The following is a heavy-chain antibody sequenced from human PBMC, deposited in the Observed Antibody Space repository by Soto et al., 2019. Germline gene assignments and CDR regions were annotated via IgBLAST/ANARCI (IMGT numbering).Heavy chain of an antibody. CDR2: IYRDDDK. D-gene: IGHD2-15*01. J-gene: IGHJ6*02. Sequence: QITLKESGPPLVKPTQTVTLTCTFSGVSLSTSGVGVACIRQPPGKALEWRALIYRDDDKRSRPSLETRLTITQYTSKNQAVRTMTNMVSGDTATYYCAYLPFSGGSWSCFSSSGMDVWGRGLPVTV. V-gene: IGHV2-5*02. CDR3: AYLPFSGGSWSCFSSSGMDV. CDR1: GVSLSTSGVG.